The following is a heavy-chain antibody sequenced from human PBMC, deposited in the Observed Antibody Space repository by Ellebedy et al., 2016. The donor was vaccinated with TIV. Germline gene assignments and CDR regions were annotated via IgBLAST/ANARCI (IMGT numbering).Heavy chain of an antibody. V-gene: IGHV1-46*01. CDR3: ARDWCSGGSCYDWFDP. D-gene: IGHD2-15*01. CDR1: GYSFTSYY. CDR2: INSSSGST. J-gene: IGHJ5*02. Sequence: ASVKVSCKASGYSFTSYYVHWVRQAPGKGLEWMGIINSSSGSTGYAPKFQGRVTMTRDTSTSTVYMELSSLRSEDTAVYYCARDWCSGGSCYDWFDPWGQGTLVTVSS.